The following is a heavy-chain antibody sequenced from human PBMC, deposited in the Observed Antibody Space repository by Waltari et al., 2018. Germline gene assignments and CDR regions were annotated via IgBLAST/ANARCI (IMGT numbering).Heavy chain of an antibody. J-gene: IGHJ4*02. CDR3: ARSSAELYSSGWDYFDY. CDR1: GFTFSDYY. D-gene: IGHD6-19*01. V-gene: IGHV3-11*01. CDR2: ISGSGSTI. Sequence: QVQLVESGGGLVKPGGSLRLSCAASGFTFSDYYMSWIRQAPGRGLEWVSYISGSGSTIDYADSVKGRFTISRDNANNSLYLQMNSLRAEDTAVYYCARSSAELYSSGWDYFDYWGQGTLVTVSS.